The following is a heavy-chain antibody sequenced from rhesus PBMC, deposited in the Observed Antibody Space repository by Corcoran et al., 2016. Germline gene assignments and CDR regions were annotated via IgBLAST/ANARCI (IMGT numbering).Heavy chain of an antibody. D-gene: IGHD3-3*01. V-gene: IGHV4-73*01. CDR3: ARGPLNFWSGYHIPD. CDR1: GGSISGYYY. Sequence: QVKLKQWGEGLVKPSENLSLPCVVYGGSISGYYYWSWIRQPQGKGMEWMGYIYGNSARTNYNPSLKNRVTISKDTSKNQFSLKLSSVTAADTAVYYCARGPLNFWSGYHIPDWGQGVLVTVSS. CDR2: IYGNSART. J-gene: IGHJ4*01.